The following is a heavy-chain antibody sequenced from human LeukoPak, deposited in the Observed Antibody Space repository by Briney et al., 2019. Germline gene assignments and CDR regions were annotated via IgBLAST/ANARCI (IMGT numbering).Heavy chain of an antibody. CDR2: IYYSGST. D-gene: IGHD5-18*01. J-gene: IGHJ4*02. CDR3: ARGIGYSYGQGGDY. Sequence: SETLSLTCTVSGGSISTYYWSWIRQPPGKGLEWIGNIYYSGSTNYNPSLKSRVTISVDTSKNQFSLKLSSVTAADTAVYYCARGIGYSYGQGGDYWGQGTLVTVSS. CDR1: GGSISTYY. V-gene: IGHV4-59*01.